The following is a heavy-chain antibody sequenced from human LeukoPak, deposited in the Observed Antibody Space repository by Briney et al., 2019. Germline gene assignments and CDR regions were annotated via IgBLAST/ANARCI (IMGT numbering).Heavy chain of an antibody. Sequence: SVKVSCKASGGTFSNYAISWVRQAPGQGLEWMGGIIPIFGTANYAQKFQGRVTITTDESTSTVYMEVSSVRFEDTAVYYCAKDRASSSWSRDALDIWGQGTVVTVSS. V-gene: IGHV1-69*05. CDR3: AKDRASSSWSRDALDI. CDR1: GGTFSNYA. J-gene: IGHJ3*02. CDR2: IIPIFGTA. D-gene: IGHD6-13*01.